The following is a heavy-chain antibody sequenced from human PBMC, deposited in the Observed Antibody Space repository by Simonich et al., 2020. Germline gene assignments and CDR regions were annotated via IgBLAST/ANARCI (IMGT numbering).Heavy chain of an antibody. CDR1: GFTFSSYW. V-gene: IGHV3-74*01. CDR2: INRDGGSK. J-gene: IGHJ4*02. CDR3: ARNRLDY. Sequence: EVQLVESGGGLVQPGGSLSLSCAASGFTFSSYWMHWVRQAPGNGMVLVSRINRDGGSKSYADSVKGRCTISRDNAKNTLYLQMNSLRSEDTAVYYCARNRLDYWGQGTLVTVSS.